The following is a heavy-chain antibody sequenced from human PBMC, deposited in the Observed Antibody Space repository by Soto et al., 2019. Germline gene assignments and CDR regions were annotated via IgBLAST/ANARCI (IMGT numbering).Heavy chain of an antibody. CDR2: INPSGGST. CDR3: ARVARYSSGWHRGMDY. J-gene: IGHJ4*02. V-gene: IGHV1-46*01. D-gene: IGHD6-19*01. CDR1: GYTFTSYY. Sequence: QVQLVQSGAEVKKPGASVKVSCKASGYTFTSYYMHWVRQAPGQGLEWMGIINPSGGSTSYAQKFQGRVTMTSDTSTSTVYMELSSLRSEDTAVYYCARVARYSSGWHRGMDYWGQGTLVTVSS.